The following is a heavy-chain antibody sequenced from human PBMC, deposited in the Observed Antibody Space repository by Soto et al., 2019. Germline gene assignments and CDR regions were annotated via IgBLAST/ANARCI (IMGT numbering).Heavy chain of an antibody. CDR3: AKRDSGSGRSPPLINY. CDR1: GFTFSSYS. V-gene: IGHV3-23*01. Sequence: EVKLLESGGGLVQPGGSLRLSCAASGFTFSSYSMNWVRQAPGKGLEWVATVGGGGENTFYADSVTGRFTISRDDSQNTLYLQMNSLRAEDTAVYFCAKRDSGSGRSPPLINYWGQGTLGTVSS. CDR2: VGGGGENT. D-gene: IGHD3-10*01. J-gene: IGHJ4*02.